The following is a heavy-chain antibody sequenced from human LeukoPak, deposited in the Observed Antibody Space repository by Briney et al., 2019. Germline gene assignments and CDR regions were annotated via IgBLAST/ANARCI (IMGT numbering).Heavy chain of an antibody. CDR3: ARVTYYDFWSGHHLNWYFDL. Sequence: GGSLRLSCAASGFTFSDYYMSWIRQAPGKGLEWVSYISSSGSTIYYADSVKGRFTISRDNAKNSLYLQMNSLRAEDTAVYYCARVTYYDFWSGHHLNWYFDLWGRGTLVTVSS. CDR2: ISSSGSTI. D-gene: IGHD3-3*01. CDR1: GFTFSDYY. V-gene: IGHV3-11*04. J-gene: IGHJ2*01.